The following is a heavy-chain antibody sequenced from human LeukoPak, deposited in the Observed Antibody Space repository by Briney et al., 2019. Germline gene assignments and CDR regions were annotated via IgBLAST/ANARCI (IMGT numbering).Heavy chain of an antibody. J-gene: IGHJ5*02. CDR2: INPNSGGT. CDR1: GYTFTGYY. Sequence: ASVKVSCKASGYTFTGYYMHWVRQAPGQGLEWMGWINPNSGGTNYAQKFQGRVTMTRDTSISTAYMELSRLRSDDTAVYYCARACGGGSCYSGFGNWFDPWGQGTLVTVAS. V-gene: IGHV1-2*02. CDR3: ARACGGGSCYSGFGNWFDP. D-gene: IGHD2-15*01.